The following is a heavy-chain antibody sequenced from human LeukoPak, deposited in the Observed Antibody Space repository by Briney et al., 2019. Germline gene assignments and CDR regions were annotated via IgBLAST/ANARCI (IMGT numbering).Heavy chain of an antibody. D-gene: IGHD2-21*02. V-gene: IGHV2-5*02. J-gene: IGHJ4*02. Sequence: SGPTLVKPTQTLTLTCTFSGFSLSTSGVGVGWIRQPPGKALEWLALIYWDDDKRYSPSLKSRLTITKDISKNQVVLTMTNMDPVDTATYHCAHSKSYCGGDCYTPIDYWGQGTLVTVSS. CDR1: GFSLSTSGVG. CDR2: IYWDDDK. CDR3: AHSKSYCGGDCYTPIDY.